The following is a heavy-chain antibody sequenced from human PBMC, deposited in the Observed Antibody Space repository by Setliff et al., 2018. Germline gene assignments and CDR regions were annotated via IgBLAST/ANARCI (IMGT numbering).Heavy chain of an antibody. CDR3: ARRMWELRSDAFDI. V-gene: IGHV1-24*01. J-gene: IGHJ3*02. CDR2: FDPEDGET. D-gene: IGHD1-26*01. CDR1: GYRLIEVS. Sequence: GASVKVSCKVSGYRLIEVSMHWVRQAPGKGLEWMGGFDPEDGETIYAQKFQGRVTMTRDTSTSTVYMELSSLRSEDTAVYYCARRMWELRSDAFDIWGQGTMVTVSS.